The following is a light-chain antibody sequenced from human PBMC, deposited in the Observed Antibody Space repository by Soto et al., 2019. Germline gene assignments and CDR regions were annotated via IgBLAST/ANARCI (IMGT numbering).Light chain of an antibody. CDR2: FND. CDR1: SSNIGSTS. J-gene: IGLJ2*01. CDR3: SAWDDRLNGPV. V-gene: IGLV1-44*01. Sequence: QSVLPQPPSISGTPGQGVVISCSGGSSNIGSTSVNWYQQLPGTAPRLLIYFNDKRPSGVPDRFAGSKSGTSASLVISGLQSEDGADYYCSAWDDRLNGPVLGGATKLSVL.